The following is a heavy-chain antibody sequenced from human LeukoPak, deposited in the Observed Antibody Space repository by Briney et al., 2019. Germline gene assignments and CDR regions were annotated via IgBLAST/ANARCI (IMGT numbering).Heavy chain of an antibody. V-gene: IGHV1-2*02. CDR1: GYIFTTYY. CDR2: VNPNSGGT. J-gene: IGHJ4*02. D-gene: IGHD1-14*01. Sequence: GASVKVSCKASGYIFTTYYMHWVRQAPGQGLEWMGWVNPNSGGTNYAQKFQGRVTMTRDTSTNTAYMELSSLGSDDTAVYYCARVIGNNDYFDYWGQGTLVTVSS. CDR3: ARVIGNNDYFDY.